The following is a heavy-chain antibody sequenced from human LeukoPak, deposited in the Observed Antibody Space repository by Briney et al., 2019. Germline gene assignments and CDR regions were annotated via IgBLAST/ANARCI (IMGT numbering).Heavy chain of an antibody. J-gene: IGHJ4*02. D-gene: IGHD3-10*01. V-gene: IGHV1-46*01. CDR3: ARALPGYGSGIPKGVFDY. Sequence: GASVKVSCKASGYTFTSYYMHWVRQAPGQGLEWMGIINPSGGSTSYAQKFQGRVTMTRDTSTSTVYMELSSLRSEDTAVYYCARALPGYGSGIPKGVFDYWGQGTLVTVSS. CDR2: INPSGGST. CDR1: GYTFTSYY.